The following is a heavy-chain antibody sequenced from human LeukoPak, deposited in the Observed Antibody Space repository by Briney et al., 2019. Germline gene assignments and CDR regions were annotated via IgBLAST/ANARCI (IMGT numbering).Heavy chain of an antibody. Sequence: ASVKVSCKASGYTFTSYAMNWVRQAPGQGLELMGWINTNTGNPTYAQGFTGRFVFSLDTSVSTAYLQIGSLKAEDTAVYYCARDLRGDAFDIWGQGTMVTVSS. J-gene: IGHJ3*02. CDR1: GYTFTSYA. CDR3: ARDLRGDAFDI. CDR2: INTNTGNP. D-gene: IGHD5/OR15-5a*01. V-gene: IGHV7-4-1*01.